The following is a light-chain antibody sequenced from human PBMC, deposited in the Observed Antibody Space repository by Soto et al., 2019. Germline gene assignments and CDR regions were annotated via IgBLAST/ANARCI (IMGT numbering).Light chain of an antibody. CDR2: KAS. CDR1: QSISSW. J-gene: IGKJ2*01. CDR3: MAYT. V-gene: IGKV1-5*03. Sequence: DIPMTQSPSTLSASVGDRVTITCRASQSISSWLAWYQQKPGKAPKLLIYKASSLESGVPSRFSGSGSGTEFTLTISSLQPDDFATYYCMAYTFGQGTKLEIK.